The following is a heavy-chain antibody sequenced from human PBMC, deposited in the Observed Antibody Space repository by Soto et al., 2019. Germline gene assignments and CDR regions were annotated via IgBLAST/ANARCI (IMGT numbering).Heavy chain of an antibody. Sequence: ASVKVSCKASGYTFTSYAMHWVRQAPGQRLEWMGWINAGNGNTKYSQKFQGRVTMTTDTSTSTAYMELRSLRSDDTAVYYCARDGGSFLEWLLPQNYYYYYMDVWGKGTTVTVSS. CDR2: INAGNGNT. V-gene: IGHV1-3*01. J-gene: IGHJ6*03. CDR1: GYTFTSYA. D-gene: IGHD3-3*02. CDR3: ARDGGSFLEWLLPQNYYYYYMDV.